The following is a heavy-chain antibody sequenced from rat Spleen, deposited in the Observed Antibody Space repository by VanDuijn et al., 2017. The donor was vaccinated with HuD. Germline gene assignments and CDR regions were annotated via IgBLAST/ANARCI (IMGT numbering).Heavy chain of an antibody. CDR3: ARYIGDKSGFAY. V-gene: IGHV3-3*01. D-gene: IGHD4-6*01. J-gene: IGHJ3*01. CDR2: INNAGST. CDR1: GYSITSNYR. Sequence: VQLQESGPGLVKPSQSLSLTCSVTGYSITSNYRWNWIRNFPGNKLEWMGYINNAGSTNYNPSLKSRISITRDTSKNQFFLQLNSVTTEDTATYYCARYIGDKSGFAYWGQGTLVTVSS.